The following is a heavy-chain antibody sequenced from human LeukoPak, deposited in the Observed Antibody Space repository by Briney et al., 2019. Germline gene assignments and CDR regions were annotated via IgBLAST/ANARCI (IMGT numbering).Heavy chain of an antibody. V-gene: IGHV4-31*03. Sequence: SETLSLTCTVSGGSISSGDYYWSWIRQHPGKGLEWIGYIYYSGSTYYNPSLKSRVIISVDTSKNQFSLKLSSVTVADTAVYYCSTSSTGLSGYFDCWGQGTLVTVSS. D-gene: IGHD2-2*01. CDR2: IYYSGST. J-gene: IGHJ4*03. CDR1: GGSISSGDYY. CDR3: STSSTGLSGYFDC.